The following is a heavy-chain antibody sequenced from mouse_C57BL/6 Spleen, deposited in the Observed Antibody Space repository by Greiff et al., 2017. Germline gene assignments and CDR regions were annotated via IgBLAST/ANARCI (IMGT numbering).Heavy chain of an antibody. V-gene: IGHV5-4*01. Sequence: EVKLVESGGGLVKPGGSLKLSCAASGFTFSSYAMSWVRQTPEKRLEWVATLSDGGSYTYYPDNVKGRFTISRDNAKNNLYLQMSHLKSEDPAMYYCARDRDDYHWYFDVWGTGTTVTVSS. D-gene: IGHD2-4*01. CDR1: GFTFSSYA. CDR2: LSDGGSYT. J-gene: IGHJ1*03. CDR3: ARDRDDYHWYFDV.